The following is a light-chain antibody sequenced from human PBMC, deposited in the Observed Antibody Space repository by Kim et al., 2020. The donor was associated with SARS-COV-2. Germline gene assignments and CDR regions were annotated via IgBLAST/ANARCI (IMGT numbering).Light chain of an antibody. Sequence: DIQMTQSPSSLSASVGDRVTITCRASQDISNHLTWFQQKPGKAPKSLIYSASRLQSGVPSRFSGSGSGTDFTLIITSLQPEDSATYYCHHHRNYPLTFGGGTKVDIK. CDR1: QDISNH. V-gene: IGKV1-16*01. CDR2: SAS. J-gene: IGKJ4*01. CDR3: HHHRNYPLT.